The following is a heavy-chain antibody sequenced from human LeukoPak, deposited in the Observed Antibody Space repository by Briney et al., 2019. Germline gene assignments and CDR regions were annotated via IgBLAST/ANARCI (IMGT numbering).Heavy chain of an antibody. J-gene: IGHJ6*02. Sequence: GGSLRLSCAASGFTFSSYAMSWVRQAPGKGLEWVANIKEDGSGKYYVDSVKGRFTISRDNAKNSLFLQMNSLRAEDTAVYYCARFPVKSGYFCGLDDWGQGTTVIVSS. D-gene: IGHD3-3*01. CDR3: ARFPVKSGYFCGLDD. CDR1: GFTFSSYA. CDR2: IKEDGSGK. V-gene: IGHV3-7*01.